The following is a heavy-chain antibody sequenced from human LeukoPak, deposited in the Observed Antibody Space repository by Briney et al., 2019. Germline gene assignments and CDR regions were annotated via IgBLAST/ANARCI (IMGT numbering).Heavy chain of an antibody. Sequence: GGSLRLSCAASGFTFSSYAMSWVRQAPGKGLEWVSAISGSGGSTYYADSVKGRFTISRDNSKNTLYLQMSSLRAEDTAVYYCASHYDILTGYIDYWGQGTLVTVSS. D-gene: IGHD3-9*01. J-gene: IGHJ4*02. CDR3: ASHYDILTGYIDY. CDR2: ISGSGGST. CDR1: GFTFSSYA. V-gene: IGHV3-23*01.